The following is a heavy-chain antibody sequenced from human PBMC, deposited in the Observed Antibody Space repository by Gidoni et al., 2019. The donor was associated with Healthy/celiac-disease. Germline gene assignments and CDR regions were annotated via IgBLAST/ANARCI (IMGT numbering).Heavy chain of an antibody. CDR3: AREGIVVVTAIRLAGYFDY. J-gene: IGHJ4*02. D-gene: IGHD2-21*02. Sequence: QVQLVESGGGVVKPGRSLRLSFAAAGFTLSSCGMHWVRQAQGKGLEWVAVIWYDGSNKYYADSVKGRFTISRDNSKNTLYLQMNSLRAEDTAVYYCAREGIVVVTAIRLAGYFDYWGQGTLVTVSS. CDR2: IWYDGSNK. V-gene: IGHV3-33*01. CDR1: GFTLSSCG.